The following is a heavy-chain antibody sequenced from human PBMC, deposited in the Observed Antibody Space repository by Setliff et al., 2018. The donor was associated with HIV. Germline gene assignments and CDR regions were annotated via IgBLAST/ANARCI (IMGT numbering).Heavy chain of an antibody. CDR2: IIPIFGTA. J-gene: IGHJ3*02. CDR3: ARDRAHYYDSSGQMPFDI. CDR1: GGTFSSYA. Sequence: GASVKVSCKASGGTFSSYAISWVRQAPGQGLEWMGGIIPIFGTANYAQKFQGRVTITTDESTSTAYMELSCLRSEDTAVYYCARDRAHYYDSSGQMPFDIWGQGTMVTVSS. V-gene: IGHV1-69*05. D-gene: IGHD3-22*01.